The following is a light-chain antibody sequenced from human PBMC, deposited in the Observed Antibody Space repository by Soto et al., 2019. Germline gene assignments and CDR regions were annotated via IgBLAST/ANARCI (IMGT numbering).Light chain of an antibody. CDR1: QGISNY. V-gene: IGKV1-27*01. CDR2: AAS. Sequence: DIQMTQYPSALSASVGGRVARTCRASQGISNYLAWYQQKPGKVPKLLIYAASTLQSGVPSRFSGSGSGTDFTLTISSLQPEDVATYYCQKYNSPRWTFGQGTKVDIK. CDR3: QKYNSPRWT. J-gene: IGKJ1*01.